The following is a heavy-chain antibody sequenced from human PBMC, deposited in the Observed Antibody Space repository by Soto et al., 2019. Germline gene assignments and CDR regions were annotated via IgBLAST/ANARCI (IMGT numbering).Heavy chain of an antibody. D-gene: IGHD2-15*01. J-gene: IGHJ4*02. Sequence: EVQLVESGGGWVQRGGSLKPSCVPPGFTLSASAMHWVRLASGKGLEWVGRIRNKVNSYAKANAASVKGRFTISRDDSNNTAYLQMNCLKTEDTAVYYCTSHSPEDMIRKWGQGTLVTVSS. CDR1: GFTLSASA. V-gene: IGHV3-73*02. CDR3: TSHSPEDMIRK. CDR2: IRNKVNSYAK.